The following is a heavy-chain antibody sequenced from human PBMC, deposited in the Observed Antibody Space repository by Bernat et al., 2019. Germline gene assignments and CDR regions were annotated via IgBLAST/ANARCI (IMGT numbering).Heavy chain of an antibody. Sequence: QLQLQEPGSGLVKPSQTLSLTCAVSGGSISSGGYSWSWIRQPPGKGLEGIGYIYLSGSTYYNPSLKSRVTISVERSKNQFSLKMSSVTAADTAVYYCARGGYDYVWGSYGQAFDYWGQGTLVTVSS. D-gene: IGHD3-16*01. CDR3: ARGGYDYVWGSYGQAFDY. V-gene: IGHV4-30-2*01. J-gene: IGHJ4*02. CDR2: IYLSGST. CDR1: GGSISSGGYS.